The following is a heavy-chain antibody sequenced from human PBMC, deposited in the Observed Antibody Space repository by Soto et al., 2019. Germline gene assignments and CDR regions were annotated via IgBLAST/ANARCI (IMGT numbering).Heavy chain of an antibody. Sequence: SVKVSCKASGGTFSSYAISWVRQARGQALEWMGGIIPIFGTANYAQKFQGRVTITADESTSTAYMELSSLRSEDTAVYYCARAAGDCSSTSCLRYYYGMDVWGQGTTVTVSS. CDR3: ARAAGDCSSTSCLRYYYGMDV. V-gene: IGHV1-69*13. CDR2: IIPIFGTA. CDR1: GGTFSSYA. D-gene: IGHD2-2*01. J-gene: IGHJ6*02.